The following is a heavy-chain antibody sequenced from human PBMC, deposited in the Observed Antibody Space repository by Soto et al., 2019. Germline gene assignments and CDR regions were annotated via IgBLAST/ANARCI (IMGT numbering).Heavy chain of an antibody. CDR3: AKEIDYRNYYYYYGMDV. Sequence: GESLKISCAASGFTFSSYGMHWVRQAPGKGLEWVAVISYDGSNKYYADSVKGRFTISRDNSKNTLYLQMNSLRAEDTAVYYCAKEIDYRNYYYYYGMDVWGQGTTVTVSS. V-gene: IGHV3-30*18. D-gene: IGHD4-17*01. CDR1: GFTFSSYG. CDR2: ISYDGSNK. J-gene: IGHJ6*02.